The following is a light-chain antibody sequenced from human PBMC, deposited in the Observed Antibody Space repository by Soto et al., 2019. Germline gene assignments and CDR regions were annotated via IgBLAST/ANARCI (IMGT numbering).Light chain of an antibody. V-gene: IGKV1-39*01. Sequence: DIQMTQSPSSLSASAGDRVTITCRASRSISNYLNWYQQKSGKVPRLLIYAASSLQPGVPSRFSGTGTGTAFTLTITSLQPEDSATYYCQQSYSVPRFGQGTRVDLK. J-gene: IGKJ1*01. CDR3: QQSYSVPR. CDR2: AAS. CDR1: RSISNY.